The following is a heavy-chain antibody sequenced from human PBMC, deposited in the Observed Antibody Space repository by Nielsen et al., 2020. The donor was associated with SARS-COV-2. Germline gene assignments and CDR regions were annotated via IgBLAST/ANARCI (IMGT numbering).Heavy chain of an antibody. Sequence: ASVKVSCKASGYTFTSYGISWVRQAPGQGLEWMGWISAYNGNTNYAQKLQGRVTMTTDTSTSTAYVELRSLRSDDTAVYYCARDWTFAMVRGVAIYGMDVWGQGTTVTVSS. CDR1: GYTFTSYG. V-gene: IGHV1-18*01. CDR3: ARDWTFAMVRGVAIYGMDV. J-gene: IGHJ6*02. CDR2: ISAYNGNT. D-gene: IGHD3-10*01.